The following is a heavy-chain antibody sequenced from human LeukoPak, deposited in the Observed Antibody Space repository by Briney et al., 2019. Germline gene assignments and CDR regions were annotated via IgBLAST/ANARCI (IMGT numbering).Heavy chain of an antibody. V-gene: IGHV1-46*03. CDR1: GYTFTSYY. J-gene: IGHJ4*02. CDR3: AREYYYDSSGYYKPTPTFDY. D-gene: IGHD3-22*01. CDR2: INPSGGST. Sequence: ASVKVSCKASGYTFTSYYMHWVRQAPGQGLEWVGIINPSGGSTSYAQKFQGRVTMTRDTSTSTVYMELSSLRSEDTAVYYCAREYYYDSSGYYKPTPTFDYWGQGTLVTVSS.